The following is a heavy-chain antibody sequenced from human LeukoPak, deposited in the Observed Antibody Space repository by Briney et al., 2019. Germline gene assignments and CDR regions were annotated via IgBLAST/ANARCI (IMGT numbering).Heavy chain of an antibody. D-gene: IGHD2-21*01. CDR2: INHSGST. V-gene: IGHV4-34*01. CDR1: GGPFSGYY. J-gene: IGHJ5*02. CDR3: ASRNIVVESNWFDP. Sequence: PSEPLSLTCAVHGGPFSGYYWSWIRQPPGKGLEWIGEINHSGSTNYNPSLKSRVTISVDTSKNQFSLKLSSVTAADTAVYDCASRNIVVESNWFDPWGQGTLVTVSS.